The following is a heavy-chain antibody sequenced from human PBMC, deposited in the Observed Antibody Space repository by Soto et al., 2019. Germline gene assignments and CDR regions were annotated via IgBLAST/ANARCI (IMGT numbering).Heavy chain of an antibody. V-gene: IGHV3-53*01. CDR1: GFTVSSNY. D-gene: IGHD6-13*01. Sequence: GSLRLSCAASGFTVSSNYMSWVRQAPWKGLEWVSVIYSGGSTYYADSVKGRFTISRDNSKNTLYLQMNSLRAEDTAVYYCASSIAAAGTLILDDAFDIWGQGTMVTVSS. CDR3: ASSIAAAGTLILDDAFDI. J-gene: IGHJ3*02. CDR2: IYSGGST.